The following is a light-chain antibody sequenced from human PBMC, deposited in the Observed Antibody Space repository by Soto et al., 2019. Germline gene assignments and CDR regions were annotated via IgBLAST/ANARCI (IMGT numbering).Light chain of an antibody. Sequence: QSVLTQPPSASGTPGQRVTISCSGSSSNIGSSTVNWYQQLPGMAPKLLIYNNDQRPSWVPDRFSGSKSGTSASLAISGLQSEDEADYSCATWDDSLTSFVFGPGTKVTVL. CDR2: NND. V-gene: IGLV1-44*01. CDR3: ATWDDSLTSFV. J-gene: IGLJ1*01. CDR1: SSNIGSST.